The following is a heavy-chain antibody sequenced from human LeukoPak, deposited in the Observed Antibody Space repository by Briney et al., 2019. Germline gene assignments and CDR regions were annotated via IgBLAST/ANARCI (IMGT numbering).Heavy chain of an antibody. Sequence: GGSLRLSCAASGFTFSSYSMNWVRQAPGKGLEWVSYISSSSSTIYYADSVKGRFTISRDNAKNSLYLQMNSLRAEDTAVYYCAKDGSDIVVVVAATSPLGDYWGQGTLVTVSS. D-gene: IGHD2-15*01. J-gene: IGHJ4*02. CDR2: ISSSSSTI. CDR1: GFTFSSYS. V-gene: IGHV3-48*04. CDR3: AKDGSDIVVVVAATSPLGDY.